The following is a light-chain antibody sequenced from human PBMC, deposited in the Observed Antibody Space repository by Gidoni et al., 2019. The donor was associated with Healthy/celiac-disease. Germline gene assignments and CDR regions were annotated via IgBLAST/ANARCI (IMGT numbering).Light chain of an antibody. CDR3: QTYNSAPQWT. V-gene: IGKV1-27*01. CDR2: GAS. J-gene: IGKJ1*01. Sequence: DIQKTQSPYSLSASVRDRVTSTCRASQAIGIYLAWYQQTAGKVPLLLIFGASTLQSGVPSRFSVGGSGTDFTLTISGLQPEDVATYYCQTYNSAPQWTFGQGTKVEIK. CDR1: QAIGIY.